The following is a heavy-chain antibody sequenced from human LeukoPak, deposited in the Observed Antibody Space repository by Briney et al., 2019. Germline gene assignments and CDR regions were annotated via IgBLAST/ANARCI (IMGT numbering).Heavy chain of an antibody. CDR1: GFTFSNYV. V-gene: IGHV3-23*01. CDR2: ISANGGST. CDR3: AKAGGSSWYDSFDI. J-gene: IGHJ3*02. Sequence: GGSLRLSCAASGFTFSNYVMSWVRQAPGKGLEWVSGISANGGSTNSADSVKGRFTISRDNSKNTLYLQMNSLRAEDTAVYYCAKAGGSSWYDSFDIWGQGKMVTVSS. D-gene: IGHD6-13*01.